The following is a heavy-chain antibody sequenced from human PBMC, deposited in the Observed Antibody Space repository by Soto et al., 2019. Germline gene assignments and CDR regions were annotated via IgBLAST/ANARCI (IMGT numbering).Heavy chain of an antibody. Sequence: QVQLVESGGGVVQPGRSLRLSCATSGFTFSNYDMHWVRQAPGKGLEWVAVISYDGSRIYYVDSVKGRFTISRDTSKNTLYLQMNSLRPEDTALYYCVKQHLGLDYWGQGTLVTVSS. CDR2: ISYDGSRI. D-gene: IGHD7-27*01. J-gene: IGHJ4*02. CDR3: VKQHLGLDY. CDR1: GFTFSNYD. V-gene: IGHV3-30*18.